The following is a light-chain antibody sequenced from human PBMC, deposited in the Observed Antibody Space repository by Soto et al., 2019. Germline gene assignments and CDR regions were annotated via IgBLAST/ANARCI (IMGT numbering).Light chain of an antibody. CDR2: DVS. Sequence: QPVLTQPASVSGSHGQSITISCTGASSDVGGSNYVSWYQQHPGKAPKLMIYDVSNRPSGVSNRFSGFKSGNTASLTISGLQAEDEADYYCGSYSSSSTLYVFGTGTKVTVL. V-gene: IGLV2-14*03. J-gene: IGLJ1*01. CDR3: GSYSSSSTLYV. CDR1: SSDVGGSNY.